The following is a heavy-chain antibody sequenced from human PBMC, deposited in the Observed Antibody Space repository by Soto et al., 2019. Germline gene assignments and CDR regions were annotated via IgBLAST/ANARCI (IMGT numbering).Heavy chain of an antibody. J-gene: IGHJ4*02. CDR2: ISAYNGNT. Sequence: AASVKVSCKASGYTFTSYGISWVRQAPGQGLEWMGWISAYNGNTNYAQKLQGRVTMTTDTSTSTAYMELRSLRSDDTAVYYCARDQARGLPTYNDYWGQGTLVTVSS. D-gene: IGHD1-1*01. CDR3: ARDQARGLPTYNDY. V-gene: IGHV1-18*04. CDR1: GYTFTSYG.